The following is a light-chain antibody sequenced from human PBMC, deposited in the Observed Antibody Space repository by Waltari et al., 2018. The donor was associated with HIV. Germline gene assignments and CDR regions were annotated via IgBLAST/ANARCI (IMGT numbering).Light chain of an antibody. CDR3: QQSSATPYT. CDR1: QSVVSD. CDR2: IAS. J-gene: IGKJ2*01. Sequence: DIQMTQSPSTLSASFGDRVTITCRASQSVVSDLNWYQQKSVKAPKLLIYIASILYSDVPPRFSGSRSGIDFTLTITSLQPEDFATYFCQQSSATPYTFGQGTRLDVK. V-gene: IGKV1-39*01.